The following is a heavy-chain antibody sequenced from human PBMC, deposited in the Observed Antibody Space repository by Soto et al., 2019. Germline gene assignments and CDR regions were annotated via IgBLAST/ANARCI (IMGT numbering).Heavy chain of an antibody. CDR2: INSDGSTR. J-gene: IGHJ1*01. Sequence: GGSLILSCAASGFSFNNYWMFWVRQPPGKGLVWVSHINSDGSTRTYADSVKGRFTISRDNAKNTLNLQMNSLGAEDTALYYCVGVSRDGYNDWGQGTLVTVS. V-gene: IGHV3-74*01. CDR3: VGVSRDGYND. D-gene: IGHD5-12*01. CDR1: GFSFNNYW.